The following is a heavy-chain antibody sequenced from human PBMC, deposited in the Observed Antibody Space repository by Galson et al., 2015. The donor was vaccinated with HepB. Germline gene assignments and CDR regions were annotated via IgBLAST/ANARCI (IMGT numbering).Heavy chain of an antibody. V-gene: IGHV3-13*04. D-gene: IGHD6-13*01. Sequence: SLRLSCAASGFTFSSYDMHWVRQATGKGLEWVSAIGTAGDTYYPGSVKGRFTISRENAKNSLYLQMNSLRAGDTAVYYCARAAFLDSRSYYYGMDVWGQGTTVTVSS. CDR2: IGTAGDT. CDR1: GFTFSSYD. CDR3: ARAAFLDSRSYYYGMDV. J-gene: IGHJ6*02.